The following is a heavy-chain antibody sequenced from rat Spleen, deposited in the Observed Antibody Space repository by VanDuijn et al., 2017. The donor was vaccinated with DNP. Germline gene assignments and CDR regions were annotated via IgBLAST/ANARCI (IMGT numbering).Heavy chain of an antibody. CDR2: ISYEGSST. J-gene: IGHJ3*01. CDR1: GFTFSDYY. Sequence: EVQLVESGGGLVQPGRSLKLSCAASGFTFSDYYMAWVRQAPTKGLEWVASISYEGSSTYYGDSVKGRFTISRDNAKSTLYLQMNSLRSEDTATYYCARSDSYGFPYWGQGTLVTVSS. D-gene: IGHD1-2*01. V-gene: IGHV5-22*01. CDR3: ARSDSYGFPY.